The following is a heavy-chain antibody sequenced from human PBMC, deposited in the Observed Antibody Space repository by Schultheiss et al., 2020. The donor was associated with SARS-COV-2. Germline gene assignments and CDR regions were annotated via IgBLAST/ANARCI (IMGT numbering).Heavy chain of an antibody. CDR2: IYHSGST. J-gene: IGHJ6*04. CDR3: ARVFIVVVPAAPDV. D-gene: IGHD2-2*01. Sequence: SETLSLTCAVYGGSFSGCYWSWIRQHPGKGLEWIGEIYHSGSTYYNPSLKSRVTISVDASKNQFSLKLSSVTAADTAVYYCARVFIVVVPAAPDVWGKGTTVTVSS. CDR1: GGSFSGCY. V-gene: IGHV4-34*01.